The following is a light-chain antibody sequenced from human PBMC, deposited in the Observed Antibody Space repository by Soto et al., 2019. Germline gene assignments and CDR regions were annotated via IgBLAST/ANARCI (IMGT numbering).Light chain of an antibody. Sequence: ALAQPASVSGSPGQSITISCAGTTSDVAYYDLVSWYQQHPGRAPKLLIYEVDKRPSGISVRFSGSKSGATASLTISGLLPEDEAVYFCSSYTTTSTLVFGGGTK. V-gene: IGLV2-14*02. J-gene: IGLJ3*02. CDR2: EVD. CDR1: TSDVAYYDL. CDR3: SSYTTTSTLV.